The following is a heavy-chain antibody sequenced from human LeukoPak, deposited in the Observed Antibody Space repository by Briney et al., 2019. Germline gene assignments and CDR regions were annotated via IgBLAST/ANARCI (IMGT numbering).Heavy chain of an antibody. CDR3: ARSGIAASGTGFDP. CDR1: GGSIRSYY. D-gene: IGHD6-13*01. V-gene: IGHV4-59*01. CDR2: IYYSGST. Sequence: PSETLSLTCTVSGGSIRSYYWSWIRQPPGKGLEWIGYIYYSGSTIYNPSLKSRVTISVDTSKNQFPLKLSSVTAADTAVYYCARSGIAASGTGFDPWGQGTLVTVSS. J-gene: IGHJ5*02.